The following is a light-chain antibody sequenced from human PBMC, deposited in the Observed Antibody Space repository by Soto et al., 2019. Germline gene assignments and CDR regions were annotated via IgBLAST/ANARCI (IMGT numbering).Light chain of an antibody. J-gene: IGLJ1*01. CDR3: TSYTSSSTNYV. Sequence: QSALTQPASVSGSPGQSITISCTGTSSDIGGYDYVSWYQHHPGKAPTIMIYEVSNRHSGFSNRFSGSKSGNTASLTISGLQADDEADYYCTSYTSSSTNYVFGTGTKLTVL. V-gene: IGLV2-14*01. CDR2: EVS. CDR1: SSDIGGYDY.